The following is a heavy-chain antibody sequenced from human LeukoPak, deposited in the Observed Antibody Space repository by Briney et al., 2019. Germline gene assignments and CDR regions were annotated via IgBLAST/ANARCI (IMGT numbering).Heavy chain of an antibody. CDR1: GLTFNNYW. CDR2: IKQDGSEK. CDR3: SRRYFDL. J-gene: IGHJ2*01. Sequence: GGSLRLSCAASGLTFNNYWMSWVRQAPGKGLEWVANIKQDGSEKYYVDSVKGRFTISRDNAKNSLYLQMNSLRAEDTAVYYCSRRYFDLWGRGTLVTVSS. V-gene: IGHV3-7*03.